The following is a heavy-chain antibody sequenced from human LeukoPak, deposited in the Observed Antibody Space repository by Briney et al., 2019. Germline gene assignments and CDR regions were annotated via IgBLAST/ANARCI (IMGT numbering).Heavy chain of an antibody. Sequence: ASVKVSCKASGYTFTGYYMHWVRQAPGQGLEWMGCINPNSGGTNYAQKFQGRVTMTRDTSISTAYMELSRLRSDDTAVYYCARFYSWPAHYYYYMDVWGKGTTVTVSS. J-gene: IGHJ6*03. CDR3: ARFYSWPAHYYYYMDV. D-gene: IGHD4-11*01. CDR2: INPNSGGT. CDR1: GYTFTGYY. V-gene: IGHV1-2*02.